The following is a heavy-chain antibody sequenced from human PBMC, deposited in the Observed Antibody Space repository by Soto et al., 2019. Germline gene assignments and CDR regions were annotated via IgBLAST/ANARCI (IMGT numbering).Heavy chain of an antibody. V-gene: IGHV1-2*02. D-gene: IGHD3-3*01. CDR2: INPRSGAS. CDR1: GYPFTDLY. J-gene: IGHJ4*02. Sequence: ASVKVSCKPSGYPFTDLYIHWVRQAPGLGLEWMGWINPRSGASRKTQRFQGRFTMTRDTSTNTVYMELSSLRSDDTAVYFCARDNYFSLDYWGQGTLVIVSS. CDR3: ARDNYFSLDY.